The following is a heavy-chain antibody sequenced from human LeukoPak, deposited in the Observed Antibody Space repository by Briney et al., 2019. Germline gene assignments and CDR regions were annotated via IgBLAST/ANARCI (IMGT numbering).Heavy chain of an antibody. D-gene: IGHD4-23*01. V-gene: IGHV1-2*02. J-gene: IGHJ2*01. CDR3: TRALSTVATWLYL. Sequence: ASVKVSCKAPGWTLTGYLMHWVRQAPGPGLEWMGWINPKSGDTRYAQKFQGRVTMTRDTSISTAYMELFSLRPGDTAVYYCTRALSTVATWLYLWGRGTPITVSS. CDR2: INPKSGDT. CDR1: GWTLTGYL.